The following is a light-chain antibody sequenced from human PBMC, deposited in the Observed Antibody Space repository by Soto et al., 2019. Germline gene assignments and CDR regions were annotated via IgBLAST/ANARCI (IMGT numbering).Light chain of an antibody. CDR1: QSVTSNY. Sequence: EVVLTQSPGTLSLSPGERATVSCRASQSVTSNYLAWYQQRPGQTPRLLIYAVSNRATGIPDRFSGSGSGTDFTLTISRLEPEDFAVYYCQQYGGAPFTFGQGTRLEIK. V-gene: IGKV3-20*01. CDR3: QQYGGAPFT. J-gene: IGKJ5*01. CDR2: AVS.